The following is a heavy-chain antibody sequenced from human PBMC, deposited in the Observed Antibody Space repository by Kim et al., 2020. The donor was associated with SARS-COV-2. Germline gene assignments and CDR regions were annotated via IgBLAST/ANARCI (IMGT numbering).Heavy chain of an antibody. V-gene: IGHV3-43*01. J-gene: IGHJ4*02. D-gene: IGHD3-9*01. CDR3: AKGPVLTGYYVLDY. Sequence: AVSVKGRFTITRDNSKNSLYLKMNSLRTEDTALYYCAKGPVLTGYYVLDYWGQGTLVTVAS.